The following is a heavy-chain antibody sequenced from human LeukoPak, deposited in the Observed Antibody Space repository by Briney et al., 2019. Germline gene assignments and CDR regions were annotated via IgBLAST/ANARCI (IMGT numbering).Heavy chain of an antibody. J-gene: IGHJ4*02. CDR3: AREEGIAVHD. CDR2: IYYSGRT. Sequence: SETLSLTCSVSGDSVSRSDSYWDWIRQPPGKGLEWIGTIYYSGRTYYSPSLKSRVTISVDTSKNQFSLKLSSVTAADTAVYYCAREEGIAVHDWGQGTLVTVSS. D-gene: IGHD6-19*01. CDR1: GDSVSRSDSY. V-gene: IGHV4-39*07.